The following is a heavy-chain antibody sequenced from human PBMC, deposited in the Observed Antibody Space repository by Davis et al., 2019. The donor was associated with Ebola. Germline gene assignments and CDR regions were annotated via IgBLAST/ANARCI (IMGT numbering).Heavy chain of an antibody. D-gene: IGHD6-19*01. CDR1: GCTVSSNH. V-gene: IGHV3-53*05. J-gene: IGHJ4*02. Sequence: GESLKISCAASGCTVSSNHMSWVRQAPGKGLEWVSVIYDQTTAYADSVRGRFIISRDKSNNTLYLDMNSLRVDDTAVYYCATTQWLREFDNWGQGTLVTVSS. CDR2: IYDQTT. CDR3: ATTQWLREFDN.